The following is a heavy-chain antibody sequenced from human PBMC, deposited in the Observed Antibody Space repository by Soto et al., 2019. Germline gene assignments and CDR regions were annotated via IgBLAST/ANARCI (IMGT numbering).Heavy chain of an antibody. CDR2: IYPGDSDT. Sequence: PGESLKISCKGSGYSFSNQWIGWVRQMPGKGLEWMGIIYPGDSDTRYSPSFQGQVTISADKSISTAYLQWSSLKASDTAMYYCARQHYDFWSGYYTLADYYYGMDVWGQGTTVTVSS. CDR3: ARQHYDFWSGYYTLADYYYGMDV. CDR1: GYSFSNQW. D-gene: IGHD3-3*01. V-gene: IGHV5-51*01. J-gene: IGHJ6*02.